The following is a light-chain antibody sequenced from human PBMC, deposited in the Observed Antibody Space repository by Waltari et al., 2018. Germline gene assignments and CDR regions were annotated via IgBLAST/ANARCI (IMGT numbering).Light chain of an antibody. Sequence: SVLTQPPSLSAAPGQKVTISCSGDRFNIGNNYVSWYQQVPGTVPKLLIYENKRRPSGIPDRFSASKSGTSATLDITGLQPGDEVDYYCGTWDTRLRAGVFGGGTSLTV. CDR3: GTWDTRLRAGV. V-gene: IGLV1-51*01. CDR1: RFNIGNNY. CDR2: ENK. J-gene: IGLJ3*02.